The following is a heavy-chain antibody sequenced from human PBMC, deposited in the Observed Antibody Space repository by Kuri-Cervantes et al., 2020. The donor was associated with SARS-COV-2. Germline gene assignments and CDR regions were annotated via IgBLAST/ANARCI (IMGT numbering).Heavy chain of an antibody. J-gene: IGHJ4*02. V-gene: IGHV3-7*01. CDR2: IKQDGSEK. D-gene: IGHD6-19*01. CDR3: ARDSGRYSSGWYTRRTPYFDY. Sequence: GGSLRLSCAASGFTFSSYWMSWVRQAPGKWLEWVANIKQDGSEKYYVDSVKGRFTISRDNAKNSLYLQMNSLRAEDTAVYYCARDSGRYSSGWYTRRTPYFDYRGQGTLVTVSS. CDR1: GFTFSSYW.